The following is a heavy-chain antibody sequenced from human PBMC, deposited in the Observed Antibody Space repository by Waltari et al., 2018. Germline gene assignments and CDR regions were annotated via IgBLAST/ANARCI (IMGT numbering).Heavy chain of an antibody. J-gene: IGHJ4*02. Sequence: QVQLQESGPGLVQPSQTLSLTCSVSGFSLSSGSYYWSWIRQHPGKGLEWIGYISHRGDTDYIPALRSRLTLSVDTSKNQFSLKLNSVTAADTGVYFCAGRGAKMFSIWGRGTLVTVSS. CDR3: AGRGAKMFSI. D-gene: IGHD3-3*02. V-gene: IGHV4-31*02. CDR1: GFSLSSGSYY. CDR2: ISHRGDT.